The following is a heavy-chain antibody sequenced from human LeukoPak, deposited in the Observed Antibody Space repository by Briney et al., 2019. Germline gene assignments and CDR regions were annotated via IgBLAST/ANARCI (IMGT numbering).Heavy chain of an antibody. J-gene: IGHJ4*02. CDR1: GYTFTNYG. Sequence: ASVKVSCKASGYTFTNYGISWVRPAPGQGLEWMGWISAYNGNTNYAQKLQGRVTMTTDTSTSTAYMELRSLRSDDTAVYYCARVRCSGGSCYSNFDYWGQGTLVTVSS. D-gene: IGHD2-15*01. CDR3: ARVRCSGGSCYSNFDY. V-gene: IGHV1-18*01. CDR2: ISAYNGNT.